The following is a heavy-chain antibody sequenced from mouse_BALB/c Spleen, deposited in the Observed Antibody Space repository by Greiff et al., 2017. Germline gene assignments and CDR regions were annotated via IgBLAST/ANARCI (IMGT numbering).Heavy chain of an antibody. CDR3: AREWDYDGRPFAY. Sequence: EVQLQQSGPELVKPGASVKMSCKASGYTFTSYVMHWVKQKPGQGLEWIGYINPYNDGTKYNEKFKGKATLTSDKSSSTAYMELSSLTSEDSAVYYCAREWDYDGRPFAYWGQGTLVTVSA. D-gene: IGHD2-4*01. CDR2: INPYNDGT. V-gene: IGHV1-14*01. J-gene: IGHJ3*01. CDR1: GYTFTSYV.